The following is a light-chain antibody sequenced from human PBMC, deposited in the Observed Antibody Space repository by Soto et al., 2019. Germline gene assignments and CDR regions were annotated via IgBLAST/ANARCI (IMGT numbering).Light chain of an antibody. J-gene: IGLJ2*01. CDR3: SSYAGSNIV. CDR1: SSDVGSYNY. V-gene: IGLV2-8*01. Sequence: QSALTQPPSASGSPGQSVTISCTGTSSDVGSYNYVSWYQQHPGKAPKLMIYEVSKRPSGVPDRFSGSKSGNTASLTVSGLQAEDEADYYCSSYAGSNIVIGGGTKLTVL. CDR2: EVS.